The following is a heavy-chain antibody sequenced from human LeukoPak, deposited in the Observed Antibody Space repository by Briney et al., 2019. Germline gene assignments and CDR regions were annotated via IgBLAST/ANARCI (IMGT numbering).Heavy chain of an antibody. J-gene: IGHJ4*02. CDR3: AREGGRMDY. CDR1: GFTFSSYS. D-gene: IGHD2-8*01. CDR2: ISSSSSYI. V-gene: IGHV3-21*01. Sequence: PGGSLRLSCAASGFTFSSYSMNWVRQAPGEGLEWVSIISSSSSYIYYTDSVKGRFTVSRDNAKNLLYLQMNSLRVEDTAVYYCAREGGRMDYWGQGTLVTVSS.